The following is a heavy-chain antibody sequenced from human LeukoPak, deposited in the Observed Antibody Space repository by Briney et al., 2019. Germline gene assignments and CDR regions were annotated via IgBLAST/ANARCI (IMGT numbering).Heavy chain of an antibody. J-gene: IGHJ6*03. CDR2: IIPIFGTA. Sequence: SVTVSCTASGGTFSSYAISWVRQAPGQGLEWMGGIIPIFGTANYAQKFQGRVTITTDESTSTAYMELSSLRSEDTAVYYCARVPRCSGGSCYEWGHYYYYMDVWGKGTTVTVSS. V-gene: IGHV1-69*05. CDR3: ARVPRCSGGSCYEWGHYYYYMDV. D-gene: IGHD2-15*01. CDR1: GGTFSSYA.